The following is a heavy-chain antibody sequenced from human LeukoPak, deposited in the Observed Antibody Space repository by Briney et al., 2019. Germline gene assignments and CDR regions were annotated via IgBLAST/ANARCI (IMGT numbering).Heavy chain of an antibody. CDR3: ARGINSAFDI. Sequence: SQTLSLTCAISGDSVSSSGVAWTWIRQSPTRGLEWLRRTYYGSKWYNEYAESVKSRTTINPDTSRNQFSLQLNSVTPEDTAMYYCARGINSAFDIWSQGTMVTVSS. CDR1: GDSVSSSGVA. D-gene: IGHD2-15*01. J-gene: IGHJ3*02. CDR2: TYYGSKWYN. V-gene: IGHV6-1*01.